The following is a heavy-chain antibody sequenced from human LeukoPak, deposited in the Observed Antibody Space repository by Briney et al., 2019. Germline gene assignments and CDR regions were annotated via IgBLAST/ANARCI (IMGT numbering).Heavy chain of an antibody. CDR1: GFTFSSYS. V-gene: IGHV3-48*04. CDR2: VSSSSSTI. D-gene: IGHD4-23*01. J-gene: IGHJ4*02. CDR3: ARDTTVLNGDY. Sequence: PGGSLRLSCAASGFTFSSYSMNWVRQAPGKGLEWVSYVSSSSSTIYYADSVKGRFIISRDNAKNSLYLQMNSLRAEDTAVYYCARDTTVLNGDYWGQGTLVTVSS.